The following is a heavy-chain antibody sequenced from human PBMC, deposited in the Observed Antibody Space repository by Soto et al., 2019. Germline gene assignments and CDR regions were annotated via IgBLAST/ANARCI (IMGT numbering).Heavy chain of an antibody. CDR2: ISGSGGST. CDR1: GFTFISYG. J-gene: IGHJ6*02. V-gene: IGHV3-23*01. Sequence: GGSLRLSCAASGFTFISYGMHWVLQAPWKGLEWVSAISGSGGSTYYADSVKGRFTFSRDNSKNTLYLQMNSLRAEDTAVYYCANSNGPAAPFYYYGMDVWGQGTTVTVSS. CDR3: ANSNGPAAPFYYYGMDV. D-gene: IGHD6-13*01.